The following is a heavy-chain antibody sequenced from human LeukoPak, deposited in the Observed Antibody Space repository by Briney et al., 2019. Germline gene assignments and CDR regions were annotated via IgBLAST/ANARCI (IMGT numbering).Heavy chain of an antibody. D-gene: IGHD2-15*01. CDR3: ARGSSGGSCYSRVHAGWFDP. J-gene: IGHJ5*02. CDR1: GGSFSGYY. CDR2: INHSGST. V-gene: IGHV4-34*01. Sequence: SETLSLTCAVYGGSFSGYYWSWIRQPPGKGLEWMGEINHSGSTNYNPSLKSRVTISVETSKNQFSLKLSSVTAADTAVYYCARGSSGGSCYSRVHAGWFDPWGQGTLVTVSS.